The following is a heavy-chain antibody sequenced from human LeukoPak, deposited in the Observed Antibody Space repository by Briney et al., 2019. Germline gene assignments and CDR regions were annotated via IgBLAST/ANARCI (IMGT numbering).Heavy chain of an antibody. CDR1: GFTVSSNY. D-gene: IGHD4-17*01. CDR2: IYSGGST. Sequence: GGSLRLSCAASGFTVSSNYMSWVRQAPGKGLEWVSVIYSGGSTYYADSVKGRFTISRDNSKNTLYLQMNSLRAEDTAVYYCARGGTVTTLGYFDYWGQGTLVTASS. V-gene: IGHV3-53*01. J-gene: IGHJ4*02. CDR3: ARGGTVTTLGYFDY.